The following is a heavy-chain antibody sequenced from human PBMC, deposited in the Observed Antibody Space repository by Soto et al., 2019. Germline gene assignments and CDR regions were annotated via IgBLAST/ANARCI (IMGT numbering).Heavy chain of an antibody. Sequence: WVSKKISWKGSGYSFASYWIGWVRQMPGKGLEWMGIIYPGDSDTRYSPSFQGQVTISADKSISTAYLQWSSLKASDTAMYYCARQLSAVAGDDAFDIWGQGTMVTVSS. D-gene: IGHD6-19*01. CDR1: GYSFASYW. CDR2: IYPGDSDT. CDR3: ARQLSAVAGDDAFDI. V-gene: IGHV5-51*01. J-gene: IGHJ3*02.